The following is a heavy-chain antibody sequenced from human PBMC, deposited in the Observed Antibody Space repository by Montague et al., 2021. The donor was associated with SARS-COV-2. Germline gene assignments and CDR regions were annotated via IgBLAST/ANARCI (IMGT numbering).Heavy chain of an antibody. CDR2: MSYSGSA. Sequence: SETLSLTCTVSGGAISSDYWSWIRQSPGTGLEWIGYMSYSGSATXNPSLESRVAISRDTSKNQFSLTLIPVTAADTAIYYCARTSDPSNFDSTGYYGAFDAWGQGKPVLVSS. V-gene: IGHV4-59*01. CDR3: ARTSDPSNFDSTGYYGAFDA. J-gene: IGHJ3*01. D-gene: IGHD3-22*01. CDR1: GGAISSDY.